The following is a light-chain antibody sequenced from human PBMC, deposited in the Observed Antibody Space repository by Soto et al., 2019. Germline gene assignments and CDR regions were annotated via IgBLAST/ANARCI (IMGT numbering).Light chain of an antibody. CDR2: NTN. CDR1: SGSVSTNYY. V-gene: IGLV8-61*01. Sequence: QTVVTQEPSVSVSPGGTVTFTCGLSSGSVSTNYYPSWYQQTPGQAPRTLIYNTNSRSSGVPDRFSGSILGNKAALTITGAQADDESDYYCVLYMGLGISVFGGGTKLTVL. CDR3: VLYMGLGISV. J-gene: IGLJ2*01.